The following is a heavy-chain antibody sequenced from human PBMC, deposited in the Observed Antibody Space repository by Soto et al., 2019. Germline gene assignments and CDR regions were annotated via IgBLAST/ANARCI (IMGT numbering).Heavy chain of an antibody. J-gene: IGHJ4*02. D-gene: IGHD6-13*01. CDR1: GYTFTGYY. CDR3: ARVGVAAAGTRLYFDY. CDR2: INPNSGGT. V-gene: IGHV1-2*02. Sequence: ASVKVSCKASGYTFTGYYMHWVRQAPGQGLEWMGWINPNSGGTNYAQKFQGRVTMTRDTSISTAYMELGRLRSDDTAVYYCARVGVAAAGTRLYFDYWGQGTLVTVSS.